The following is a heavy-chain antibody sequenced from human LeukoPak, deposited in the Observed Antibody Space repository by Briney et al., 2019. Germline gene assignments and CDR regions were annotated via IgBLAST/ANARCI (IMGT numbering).Heavy chain of an antibody. J-gene: IGHJ6*02. Sequence: ISSSSSYIYYADSVKGRFTISRDNAKNSLYLQMNSLRAEDTAVYYCARSFLDSDYYYGMDVWGQGTTVTVSS. V-gene: IGHV3-21*01. D-gene: IGHD2/OR15-2a*01. CDR2: ISSSSSYI. CDR3: ARSFLDSDYYYGMDV.